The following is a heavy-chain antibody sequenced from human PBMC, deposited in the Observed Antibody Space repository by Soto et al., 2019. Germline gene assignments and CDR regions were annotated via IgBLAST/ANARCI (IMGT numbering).Heavy chain of an antibody. D-gene: IGHD3-3*01. J-gene: IGHJ4*02. Sequence: GGSLRLSCTASGFTFGGYAMSWVRQAPGKWLEWLGFIRSKAYGGTTEYAASVKGRFTISRDDSKSIAYLQMSSLKTEDTAVYYCSRVNDFWSGYYTSSFDYWGQGXPVTVYS. CDR3: SRVNDFWSGYYTSSFDY. CDR1: GFTFGGYA. V-gene: IGHV3-49*04. CDR2: IRSKAYGGTT.